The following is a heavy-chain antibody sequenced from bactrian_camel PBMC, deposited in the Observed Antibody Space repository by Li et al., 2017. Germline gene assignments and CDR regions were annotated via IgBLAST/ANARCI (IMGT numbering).Heavy chain of an antibody. CDR3: AAKWTRTGDDCSHWFAESDFHY. Sequence: VQLVESGGGSVQSGGSLRLSCVFSGATMSNYCMNWFRRAPGKEREGVAAIDSDGTTSYAVSVKGRFTISQDNAQNTVYLQMTSVKPNDTAMYYCAAKWTRTGDDCSHWFAESDFHYWGQGTQVTVS. D-gene: IGHD7*01. J-gene: IGHJ6*01. CDR2: IDSDGTT. V-gene: IGHV3S10*01. CDR1: GATMSNYC.